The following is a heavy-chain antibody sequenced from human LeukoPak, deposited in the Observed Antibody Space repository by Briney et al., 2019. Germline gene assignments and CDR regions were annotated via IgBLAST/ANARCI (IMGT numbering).Heavy chain of an antibody. D-gene: IGHD4-17*01. CDR2: IRYDGSNK. CDR1: GFTFSSYG. J-gene: IGHJ4*02. Sequence: PGGSLRLSCAASGFTFSSYGMHWVRQAPGKGLEWVAFIRYDGSNKYYADSVKGRFTISRDNSKNTLYLQMNSLRAEDTAVYYCAILKLSGDYKDYWGQGTLVTVSS. CDR3: AILKLSGDYKDY. V-gene: IGHV3-30*02.